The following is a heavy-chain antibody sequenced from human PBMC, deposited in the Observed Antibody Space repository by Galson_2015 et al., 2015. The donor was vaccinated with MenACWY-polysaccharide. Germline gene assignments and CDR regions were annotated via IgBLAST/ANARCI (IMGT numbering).Heavy chain of an antibody. CDR2: LSYSGRA. D-gene: IGHD1-26*01. J-gene: IGHJ5*01. CDR3: AREPTYSGSFGWFDS. CDR1: GDSVTSPTYY. Sequence: ETLSLTCTVSGDSVTSPTYYWSWLRQSPGKGLEWIGYLSYSGRANENPSLRSRVAISIDTSRNQFSLRLYSVTAADTAIYFCAREPTYSGSFGWFDSWGPGTLVTVSS. V-gene: IGHV4-61*01.